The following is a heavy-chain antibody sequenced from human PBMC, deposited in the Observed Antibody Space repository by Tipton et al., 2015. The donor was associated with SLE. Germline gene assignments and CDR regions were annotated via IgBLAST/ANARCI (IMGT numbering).Heavy chain of an antibody. V-gene: IGHV4-31*03. J-gene: IGHJ6*03. CDR2: IHYSGST. Sequence: TLSLTCTVSGGSISSGGYYWSWVRQRPGTGLEWIGYIHYSGSTYYNPSLKSRGTISVDTSKNQFSLKLSSVTAADTAVYYCARGLPGPYYYYYYMDVWGKGTTVTVSS. CDR3: ARGLPGPYYYYYYMDV. CDR1: GGSISSGGYY.